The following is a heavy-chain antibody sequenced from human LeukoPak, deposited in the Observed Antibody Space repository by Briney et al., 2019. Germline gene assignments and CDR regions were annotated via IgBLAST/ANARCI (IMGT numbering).Heavy chain of an antibody. Sequence: GGSLRLSCAASGFTFSSYAMSWVRQAPGKGLEWVSGISLDGATTYYAGSVEGRFTISRDNSKNTLYLQMNSLRADDTAVYYCAKDGFWIGEKKANMDVWGKGTTVTVSS. V-gene: IGHV3-23*01. J-gene: IGHJ6*03. CDR2: ISLDGATT. CDR1: GFTFSSYA. CDR3: AKDGFWIGEKKANMDV. D-gene: IGHD3-10*01.